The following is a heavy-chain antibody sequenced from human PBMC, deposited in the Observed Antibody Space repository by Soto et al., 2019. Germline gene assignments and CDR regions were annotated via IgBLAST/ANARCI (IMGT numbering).Heavy chain of an antibody. V-gene: IGHV1-69*13. J-gene: IGHJ4*02. CDR2: IIPIFGTA. D-gene: IGHD3-22*01. Sequence: GASVKVSCKASGGTFSSYAISWVRQAPGQGLEWMGGIIPIFGTANYAQKFQGRVTITADESTSTAYMELSSLRSEDTAVYYCARSTDYYDSSGYSWAFDYRGQGTLVTVSS. CDR1: GGTFSSYA. CDR3: ARSTDYYDSSGYSWAFDY.